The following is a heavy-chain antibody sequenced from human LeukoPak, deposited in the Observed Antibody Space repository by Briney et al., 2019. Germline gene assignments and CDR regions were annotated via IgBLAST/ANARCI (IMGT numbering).Heavy chain of an antibody. V-gene: IGHV3-21*01. CDR2: ISSSSSYI. D-gene: IGHD2-2*01. J-gene: IGHJ4*02. Sequence: GGSLRLSCAASALSFSDYTMTWVRQAPGKGLEWVSSISSSSSYIYYADSVKGRFTISRDNAKNSLYLQMNRLRAEDTAVYYCARDQLYCGSTNCYFDYWGQGTLVTVSS. CDR1: ALSFSDYT. CDR3: ARDQLYCGSTNCYFDY.